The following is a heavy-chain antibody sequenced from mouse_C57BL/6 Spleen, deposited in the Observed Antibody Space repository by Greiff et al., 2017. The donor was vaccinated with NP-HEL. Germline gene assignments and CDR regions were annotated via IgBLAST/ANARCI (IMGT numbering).Heavy chain of an antibody. CDR1: GYTFTSYW. CDR2: IYPGNSDT. CDR3: TGGYGNYVDFDY. J-gene: IGHJ2*01. D-gene: IGHD2-10*02. V-gene: IGHV1-5*01. Sequence: VQLQQSGTVLARPGASVKMSCKTSGYTFTSYWMHWVKQRPGQGLEWIGAIYPGNSDTSYNQKFKGKAKLTAVTSASTAYMELSSLTNEDSAVYYCTGGYGNYVDFDYWGQGTTLTVSS.